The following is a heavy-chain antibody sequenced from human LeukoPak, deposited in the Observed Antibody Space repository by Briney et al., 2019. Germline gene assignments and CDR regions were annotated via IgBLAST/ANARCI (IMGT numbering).Heavy chain of an antibody. CDR3: AKDDGGSPPDAFDI. CDR1: GFTFSSYA. V-gene: IGHV3-64*04. D-gene: IGHD3-10*01. CDR2: ISSNGGST. Sequence: PGGSLRLSCSASGFTFSSYAMHWVRQAPGKGLEYVSAISSNGGSTYYADSVKGRFAISRDSSKNTLYLQMNGLRGEDTAVYYCAKDDGGSPPDAFDIWGQGTLVTVSS. J-gene: IGHJ3*02.